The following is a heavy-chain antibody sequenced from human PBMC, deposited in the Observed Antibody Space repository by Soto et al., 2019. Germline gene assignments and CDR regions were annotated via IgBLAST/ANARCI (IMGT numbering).Heavy chain of an antibody. D-gene: IGHD5-18*01. CDR3: ARDTAPSLDY. V-gene: IGHV1-18*01. CDR1: GYTFNSYG. Sequence: ASVKVSCKTSGYTFNSYGMSWVRQVPGQGLEWMGWISTYNGNTDYAQNLQGRVTLTIETSTSPAYMELRTLKSDDTALYYCARDTAPSLDYWGQGTLVTVSS. J-gene: IGHJ4*02. CDR2: ISTYNGNT.